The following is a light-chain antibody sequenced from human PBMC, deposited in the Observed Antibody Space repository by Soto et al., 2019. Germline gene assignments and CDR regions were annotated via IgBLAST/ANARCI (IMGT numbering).Light chain of an antibody. CDR1: QDIKNY. J-gene: IGKJ4*02. CDR2: DAS. Sequence: DIPMTQSPSSLSASVGDRVTITCPASQDIKNYLNWYQQKSGKAPKLLIYDASDLETGVPSRFSGSGSGTDFTFNINSLQPEDIATYYCQQYDNLPLTFGGGTKVEIK. CDR3: QQYDNLPLT. V-gene: IGKV1-33*01.